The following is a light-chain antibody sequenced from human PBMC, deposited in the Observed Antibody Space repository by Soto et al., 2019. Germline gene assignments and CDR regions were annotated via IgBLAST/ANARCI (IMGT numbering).Light chain of an antibody. V-gene: IGLV1-44*01. CDR3: AAWDESLNGYYV. Sequence: VLKNAPSASGADLRGGSIINYRSSSDIGSNTVNWYQQLPGTAPKLLIYSNNQRPSGVPNRFSGSRSGTSASLAISGLQSEDEADYYCAAWDESLNGYYVFGTGTKVTVL. CDR1: SSDIGSNT. J-gene: IGLJ1*01. CDR2: SNN.